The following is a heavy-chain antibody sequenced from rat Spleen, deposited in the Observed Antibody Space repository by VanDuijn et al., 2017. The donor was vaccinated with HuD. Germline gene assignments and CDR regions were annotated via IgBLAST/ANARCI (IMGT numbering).Heavy chain of an antibody. V-gene: IGHV2-63*01. D-gene: IGHD1-9*01. Sequence: QVQLKESGPGLVQPSQTLSLTCTVAGFSLTSYSVSWVRQPSGKGPEWMGRMWYDGDTAYNSALKSRLSISRDTSKNQVFLKMNSLQTDDTGTYYCARTYYGYNFDYYFDFWGPGTMVTVSS. CDR1: GFSLTSYS. CDR3: ARTYYGYNFDYYFDF. J-gene: IGHJ1*01. CDR2: MWYDGDT.